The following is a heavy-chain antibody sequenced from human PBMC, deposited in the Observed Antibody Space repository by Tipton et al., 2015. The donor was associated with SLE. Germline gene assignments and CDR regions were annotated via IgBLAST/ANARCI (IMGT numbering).Heavy chain of an antibody. V-gene: IGHV4-38-2*01. J-gene: IGHJ4*02. CDR1: GYSISSGYY. D-gene: IGHD5-12*01. CDR3: ARQGYSGYDGGYFDY. CDR2: IYHSGST. Sequence: TLSLTCAVSGYSISSGYYWGWIRQPPGKGLAWIGRIYHSGSTYYNPSLKSRVTISVDTSKNQFSLKLSSVTAADTAVYYCARQGYSGYDGGYFDYWGQGTLVTVSS.